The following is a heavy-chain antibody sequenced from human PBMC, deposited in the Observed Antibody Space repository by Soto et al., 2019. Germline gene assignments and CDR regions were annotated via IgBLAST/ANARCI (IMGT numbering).Heavy chain of an antibody. D-gene: IGHD2-21*02. Sequence: QVQLVQSGTEVKKPGASVMVSCKASGYTFTSYSISWVRQAPGQGLEWMGWISDYNGNRNYAQKFQGRVTMTTDTSTTTAYMELRSLRSDDTAVYYCARDKLPYCGGACPPLDYWGQGTLVTVSS. CDR1: GYTFTSYS. CDR2: ISDYNGNR. V-gene: IGHV1-18*01. J-gene: IGHJ4*02. CDR3: ARDKLPYCGGACPPLDY.